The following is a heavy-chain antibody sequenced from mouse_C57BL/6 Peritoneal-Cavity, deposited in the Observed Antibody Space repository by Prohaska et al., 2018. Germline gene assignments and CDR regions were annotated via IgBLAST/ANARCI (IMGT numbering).Heavy chain of an antibody. CDR2: NEPNSGGT. CDR1: GYTFTSYR. J-gene: IGHJ2*01. Sequence: QVQLQQPGAELVTPGASLKLFCKASGYTFTSYRMHWVKQRPDRGVEWIGRNEPNSGGTKDNEKIKSKATLTVDKPSSTAYMQLSSLTSEYSAVYYCARTIGLRPYFDYWGQGTTLTVSS. V-gene: IGHV1-72*01. CDR3: ARTIGLRPYFDY. D-gene: IGHD2-4*01.